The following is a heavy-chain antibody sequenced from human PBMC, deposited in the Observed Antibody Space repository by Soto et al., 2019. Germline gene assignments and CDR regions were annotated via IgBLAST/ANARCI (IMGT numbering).Heavy chain of an antibody. D-gene: IGHD6-13*01. CDR1: GFTFSSYA. J-gene: IGHJ4*02. Sequence: EVQLLESGGGLVQPGGSLRLSCAASGFTFSSYAMSWVRQAPGKGLEWVSGVSGSGGSRNYADSVKGRFTISRDNSKNTLYLQMNSLRAEDTAVYYCAKRELVLDYWGQGTLVTVSS. V-gene: IGHV3-23*01. CDR3: AKRELVLDY. CDR2: VSGSGGSR.